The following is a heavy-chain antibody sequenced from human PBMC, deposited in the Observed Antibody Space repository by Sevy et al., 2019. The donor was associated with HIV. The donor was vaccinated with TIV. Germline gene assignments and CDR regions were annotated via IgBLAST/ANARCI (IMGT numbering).Heavy chain of an antibody. D-gene: IGHD1-7*01. Sequence: SETLSLTCTVSGGSISSYYWSWIRQPPGKGLEWIGYIYYSGSTNYNPSLKSRVTISVDTSKNQFSLTLSSVTAADTAVYYCARGTPTSLGYYYYMDVWGKGTTVTVSS. CDR1: GGSISSYY. J-gene: IGHJ6*03. CDR3: ARGTPTSLGYYYYMDV. CDR2: IYYSGST. V-gene: IGHV4-59*01.